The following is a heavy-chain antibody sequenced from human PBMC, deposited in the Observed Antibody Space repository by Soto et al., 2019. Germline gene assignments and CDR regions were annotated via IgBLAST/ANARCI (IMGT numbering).Heavy chain of an antibody. D-gene: IGHD4-17*01. J-gene: IGHJ6*02. V-gene: IGHV1-69*12. CDR1: GGTFSSYA. CDR3: AREGYCDYGYYYYGMDV. CDR2: IIPIFGTA. Sequence: QVQLVQSGAEVKKPGSSVKVSCKASGGTFSSYAISWVRQAPGQGLEWMGGIIPIFGTANYAQKFQGRVTITADEPTSTAYMELSSLRSEDTAVYYWAREGYCDYGYYYYGMDVWGQGTTVTVSS.